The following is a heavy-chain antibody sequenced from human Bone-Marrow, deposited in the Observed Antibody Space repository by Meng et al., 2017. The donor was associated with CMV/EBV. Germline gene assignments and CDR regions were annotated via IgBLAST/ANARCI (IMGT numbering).Heavy chain of an antibody. CDR1: GGSISSYY. Sequence: GSLRLSCTVSGGSISSYYWSWIRQPPGKGLEWIGYIYYSGSTNYNPSLKSRVTISVDTSKNQFSLKLSSVTAADTAVYYCARVGGYRSSTSCYKTGTGPMDVWGQGTTVTVSS. J-gene: IGHJ6*02. CDR2: IYYSGST. D-gene: IGHD2-2*02. CDR3: ARVGGYRSSTSCYKTGTGPMDV. V-gene: IGHV4-59*01.